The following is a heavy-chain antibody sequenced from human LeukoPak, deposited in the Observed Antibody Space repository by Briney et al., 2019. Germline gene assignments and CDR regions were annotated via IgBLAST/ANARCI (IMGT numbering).Heavy chain of an antibody. CDR1: EGTFSSYA. CDR3: ARDSTVTIEYYYGMDV. V-gene: IGHV1-69*04. Sequence: SVKVSCKASEGTFSSYAISWVRQAPGQGLEWMGRIIPILGIANYAQKFQGRVTITADKSTSTAYMELSSLRSEDTAVYYCARDSTVTIEYYYGMDVWGQGTTVTVSS. CDR2: IIPILGIA. D-gene: IGHD4-17*01. J-gene: IGHJ6*02.